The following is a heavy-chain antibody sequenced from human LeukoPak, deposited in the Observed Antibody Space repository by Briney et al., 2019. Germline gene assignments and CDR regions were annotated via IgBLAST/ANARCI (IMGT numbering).Heavy chain of an antibody. D-gene: IGHD1-26*01. Sequence: GGSLRLSCAASGFSFSGYSMHWVRQAPGKGLEWLSYISSSSSMTYYAAPVKGRFTISRDNAKNSLYLQMNTLRAEDTAVYYCASNMYSENYYLYPFWGQGTLVTVSS. J-gene: IGHJ4*02. CDR3: ASNMYSENYYLYPF. CDR2: ISSSSSMT. CDR1: GFSFSGYS. V-gene: IGHV3-48*04.